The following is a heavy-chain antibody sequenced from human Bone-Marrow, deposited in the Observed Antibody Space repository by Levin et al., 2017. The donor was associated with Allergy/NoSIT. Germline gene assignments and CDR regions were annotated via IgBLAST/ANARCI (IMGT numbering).Heavy chain of an antibody. CDR2: LYWDDDK. CDR3: AHDGFLSSGWYFDY. Sequence: SGPTLVKPPQTLTLTCTFSGFSLINSGVGVGWIRQPPGKALEWLALLYWDDDKRYSPSLKTRLTITKATSKNQVVLTMTNMDPVDTATYYCAHDGFLSSGWYFDYWGQGALVTVSS. J-gene: IGHJ4*02. D-gene: IGHD6-19*01. V-gene: IGHV2-5*02. CDR1: GFSLINSGVG.